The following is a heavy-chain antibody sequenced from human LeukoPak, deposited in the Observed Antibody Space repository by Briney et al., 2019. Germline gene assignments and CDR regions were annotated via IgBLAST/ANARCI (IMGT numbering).Heavy chain of an antibody. CDR1: GFTFSSYW. CDR2: INTDGSDT. CDR3: TRGGTTLDY. D-gene: IGHD1-7*01. J-gene: IGHJ4*02. V-gene: IGHV3-74*01. Sequence: GGSLRLSCAASGFTFSSYWMHWVRQASGKGLVWVSRINTDGSDTAYADSVKGRFTISRDNVKNTLYLQMNSLRAEDTAVYYCTRGGTTLDYWGQGSLVTVSS.